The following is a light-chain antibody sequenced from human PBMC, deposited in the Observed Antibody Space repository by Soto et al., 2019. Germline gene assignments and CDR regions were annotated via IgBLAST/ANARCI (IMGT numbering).Light chain of an antibody. CDR1: SSDVGAYNY. CDR3: TSYAGTYSFFYV. J-gene: IGLJ1*01. CDR2: EVS. Sequence: QSVLTQPPSASGSPGQSVTISCTGTSSDVGAYNYVSWYQQLPGKAPKLIIYEVSKWPSGVPDRFSGSKSGNTASLTVSGLQAEDEADYYCTSYAGTYSFFYVFGTGTKVTVL. V-gene: IGLV2-8*01.